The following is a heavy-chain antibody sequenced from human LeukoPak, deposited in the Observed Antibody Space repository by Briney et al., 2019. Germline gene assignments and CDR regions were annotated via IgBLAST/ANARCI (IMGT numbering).Heavy chain of an antibody. J-gene: IGHJ4*02. CDR1: GFIFSTYG. D-gene: IGHD3-10*01. V-gene: IGHV3-7*01. Sequence: GGSLRLSCAASGFIFSTYGMYWVRQAPGKGLEWVANIKNDGSDKYYVDSVKGRFTISRDNAKNSLYLQMNSLRADDTAVYHCARDLTIHYYGSGKSTTNWGQGTLVTVSS. CDR2: IKNDGSDK. CDR3: ARDLTIHYYGSGKSTTN.